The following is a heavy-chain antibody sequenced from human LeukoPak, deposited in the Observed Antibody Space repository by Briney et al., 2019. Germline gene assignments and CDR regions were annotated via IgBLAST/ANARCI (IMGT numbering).Heavy chain of an antibody. V-gene: IGHV4-59*12. CDR3: ARGYCSGGSCYQYYFDY. CDR2: IYYSGST. Sequence: PSETLSLTCTVSGGSISSYYWNWIRQPPGKGLEWFGYIYYSGSTNYNPSLKSRVTISVDRSKNQFSLKLSSVTAADTAVYYCARGYCSGGSCYQYYFDYWGQGTLVTVSS. CDR1: GGSISSYY. D-gene: IGHD2-15*01. J-gene: IGHJ4*02.